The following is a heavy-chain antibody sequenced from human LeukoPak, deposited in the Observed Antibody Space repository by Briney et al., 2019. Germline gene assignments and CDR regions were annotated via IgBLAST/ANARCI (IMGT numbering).Heavy chain of an antibody. V-gene: IGHV4-30-2*01. J-gene: IGHJ4*02. CDR3: ARVVGGVAMGPFDY. D-gene: IGHD1-26*01. CDR2: IYHSGST. Sequence: SETLSLTCAVSGVSISSGGYSWSWIRQPPGKGLEWIGEIYHSGSTNYNPSLKSRVTISVDKSKNQFSLKLSSVTAADTAVYYCARVVGGVAMGPFDYWGQGTLVTVSS. CDR1: GVSISSGGYS.